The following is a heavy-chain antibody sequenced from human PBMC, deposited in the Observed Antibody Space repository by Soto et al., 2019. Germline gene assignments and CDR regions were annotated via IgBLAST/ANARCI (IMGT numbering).Heavy chain of an antibody. CDR1: GLTFSSYG. D-gene: IGHD2-2*02. V-gene: IGHV3-33*01. Sequence: QVHLVESGGGVVQPGRSLTLSCAASGLTFSSYGMHWVRQAPGKGLEWVAVIWYDGSNKYYADSVKGRFTISRDNSKYTLFLHMNSLRAEDTAVYYCARERGDYIDPWGQGTLVTVSS. CDR3: ARERGDYIDP. J-gene: IGHJ5*02. CDR2: IWYDGSNK.